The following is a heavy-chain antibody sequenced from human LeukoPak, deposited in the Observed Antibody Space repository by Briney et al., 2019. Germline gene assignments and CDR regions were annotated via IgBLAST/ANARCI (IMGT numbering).Heavy chain of an antibody. CDR3: AGGDYYYGSV. Sequence: PGRSLRLSCAASGFTFSSYSMDWVRQAPGKGLEWVSSISSSGDYIYYADSVKGPFTISRDNAKNSLFLQMNSLRAEDTAVYYCAGGDYYYGSVWGQGTLVTVSS. CDR2: ISSSGDYI. J-gene: IGHJ4*02. V-gene: IGHV3-21*01. D-gene: IGHD3-10*01. CDR1: GFTFSSYS.